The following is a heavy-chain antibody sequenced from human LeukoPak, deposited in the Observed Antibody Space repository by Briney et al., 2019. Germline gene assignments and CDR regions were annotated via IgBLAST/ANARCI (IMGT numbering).Heavy chain of an antibody. D-gene: IGHD2-2*01. CDR2: ISGSGGST. CDR3: AKHLPAAKPLDY. V-gene: IGHV3-23*01. J-gene: IGHJ4*02. CDR1: GFTFRGYS. Sequence: PGGSLRLSCAASGFTFRGYSMDWVRQAPGKGLEWVSAISGSGGSTYYADSVKGRFTISRDNSKNTLYLQMNSLRAEDTAVYYCAKHLPAAKPLDYWGQGTLVTVSS.